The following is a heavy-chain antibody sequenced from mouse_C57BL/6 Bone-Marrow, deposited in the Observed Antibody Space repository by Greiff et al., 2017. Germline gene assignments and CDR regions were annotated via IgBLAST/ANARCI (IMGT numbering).Heavy chain of an antibody. Sequence: EVQLVESGGDLVKPGGSLKLSCAASGFTFSSYGMSWVRQTPDKRLEWVATISSGGSYTYYPESVQGRFTISRDNAKNTLYLQMSSLKSEDTAMYYCARHEGLRRFAYWGQGTLVTVSA. CDR1: GFTFSSYG. D-gene: IGHD2-4*01. V-gene: IGHV5-6*01. J-gene: IGHJ3*01. CDR3: ARHEGLRRFAY. CDR2: ISSGGSYT.